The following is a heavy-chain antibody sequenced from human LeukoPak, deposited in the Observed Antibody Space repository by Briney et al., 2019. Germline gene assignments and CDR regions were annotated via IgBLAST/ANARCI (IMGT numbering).Heavy chain of an antibody. CDR1: GFTFGDYA. V-gene: IGHV3-48*03. CDR2: ISSSGSTI. CDR3: AELGITMIGGV. Sequence: GGSLRLSCTASGFTFGDYAMTWVRQAPGKGLEWVSYISSSGSTIYYTDSVKGRFTISRDNAKNSLYLQMNSLRAEDTAVYYCAELGITMIGGVWGKGTTVTISS. D-gene: IGHD3-10*02. J-gene: IGHJ6*04.